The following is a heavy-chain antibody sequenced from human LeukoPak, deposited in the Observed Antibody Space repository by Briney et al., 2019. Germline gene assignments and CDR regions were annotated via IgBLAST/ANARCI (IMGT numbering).Heavy chain of an antibody. Sequence: SETLSLTCTVSGGSVSSGGSVSSGSYYWSWIRQPPGKGLEWIGYIHNSGSTNYNPSLKSRVTISVDTSKNQFSLKLSSVTAADTAVYYCARDEEWFDPWGQGTLVTVSS. J-gene: IGHJ5*02. CDR2: IHNSGST. CDR3: ARDEEWFDP. V-gene: IGHV4-61*01. CDR1: GGSVSSGGSVSSGSYY.